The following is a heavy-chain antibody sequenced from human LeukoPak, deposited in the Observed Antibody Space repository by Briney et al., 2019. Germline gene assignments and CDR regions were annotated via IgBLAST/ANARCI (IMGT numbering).Heavy chain of an antibody. CDR3: ARAGSSSWDYFDY. V-gene: IGHV3-21*01. CDR2: ISSSSSYI. CDR1: GFTFSSYS. Sequence: PGGSLRLSCAASGFTFSSYSMNWVRQAPGKGLEWVSSISSSSSYIYYADSVKGRFTISRGNAKNSLYLQLNSLRAEDTAVYYCARAGSSSWDYFDYWGQGTLVTVSS. J-gene: IGHJ4*02. D-gene: IGHD6-13*01.